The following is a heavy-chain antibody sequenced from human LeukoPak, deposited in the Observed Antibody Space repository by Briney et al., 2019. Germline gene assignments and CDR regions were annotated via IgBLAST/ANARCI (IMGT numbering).Heavy chain of an antibody. J-gene: IGHJ4*02. CDR3: ARTMVSGYFDY. CDR1: GYSISSGYY. Sequence: SETLSLTCTVSGYSISSGYYWGWIRQPPGKGLEWIGSIYHSGSTYYNPSLKSRVTISVDTSKNQFSLKLSSVTAADTAVYYCARTMVSGYFDYWGQGTLVTVSS. V-gene: IGHV4-38-2*02. D-gene: IGHD3-10*01. CDR2: IYHSGST.